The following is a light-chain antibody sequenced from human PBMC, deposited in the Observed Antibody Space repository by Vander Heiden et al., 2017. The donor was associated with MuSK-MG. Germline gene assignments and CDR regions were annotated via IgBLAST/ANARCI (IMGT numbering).Light chain of an antibody. J-gene: IGLJ2*01. V-gene: IGLV1-44*01. CDR2: SNS. CDR1: SSNIGSYT. CDR3: STWDDSVNGPV. Sequence: HSVLTQPLSSAAAAGQRVTISCSGSSSNIGSYTVNWYQQIPGTAPKLVMYSNSQMPSGVSERFSGSKSGTSASLAIRGLQSADEADYYCSTWDDSVNGPVFGGGTKLTVL.